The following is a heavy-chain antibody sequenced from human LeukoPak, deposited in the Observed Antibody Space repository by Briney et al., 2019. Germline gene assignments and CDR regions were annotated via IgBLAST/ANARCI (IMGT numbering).Heavy chain of an antibody. CDR1: GYTFTSYG. V-gene: IGHV1-18*01. J-gene: IGHJ4*02. D-gene: IGHD4-17*01. CDR2: ISTYNGYT. Sequence: ASVKVSCKASGYTFTSYGVSWVRQAPGQGLEWMGWISTYNGYTNNTQKLQGRVTMTTDTSTSTVYMELRSLRSDGTAVYYCASHKDYGDYYYFDYWGPRNLVTVSS. CDR3: ASHKDYGDYYYFDY.